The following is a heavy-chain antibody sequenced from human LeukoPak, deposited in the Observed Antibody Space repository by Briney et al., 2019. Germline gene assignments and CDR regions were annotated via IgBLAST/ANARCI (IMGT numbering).Heavy chain of an antibody. CDR3: AREGPAHCSSTSCYELGFDP. V-gene: IGHV1-69*04. D-gene: IGHD2-2*01. CDR2: IIPILGIA. J-gene: IGHJ5*02. CDR1: GGTFSSYT. Sequence: SVKVSCKASGGTFSSYTISWVRQAPGQGLEWMGRIIPILGIANYAQKFQGRVTITADKSASTAYMELSSLRSEDTAVYYCAREGPAHCSSTSCYELGFDPWGQGTLVTVSS.